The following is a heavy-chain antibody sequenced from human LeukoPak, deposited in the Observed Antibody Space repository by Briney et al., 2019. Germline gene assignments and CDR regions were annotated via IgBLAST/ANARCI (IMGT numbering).Heavy chain of an antibody. CDR2: ISGSGTTI. J-gene: IGHJ6*02. D-gene: IGHD6-13*01. CDR3: ARGGSSSWFSYYGMDV. Sequence: GGSLRLSCAASGFTFSDYYMSWIRQAPGKGLEWVSYISGSGTTIYYADPVKGRFTISRDNAKNSLYLQMNSLRDEDTAVYYCARGGSSSWFSYYGMDVWGQGTTVTVSS. CDR1: GFTFSDYY. V-gene: IGHV3-11*01.